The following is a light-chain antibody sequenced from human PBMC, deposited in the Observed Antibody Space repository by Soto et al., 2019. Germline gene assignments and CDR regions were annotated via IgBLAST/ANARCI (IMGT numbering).Light chain of an antibody. J-gene: IGKJ1*01. Sequence: EIVMTQSPATLSVSPGERATLSSRASQSVSSILAWYQQKPGQAPRLLIYGASTRATGIPARFSGSGSGTQFTLTISSLQSEDFAVYYCQQYNNWHPWTFGQGTKVEIK. CDR3: QQYNNWHPWT. CDR1: QSVSSI. V-gene: IGKV3-15*01. CDR2: GAS.